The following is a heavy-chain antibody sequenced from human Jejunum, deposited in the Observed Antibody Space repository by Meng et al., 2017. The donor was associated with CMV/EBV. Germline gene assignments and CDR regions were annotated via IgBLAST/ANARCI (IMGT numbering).Heavy chain of an antibody. D-gene: IGHD3-22*01. CDR1: TVSSNY. Sequence: TVSSNYMTWVRQAPGKGLAWVSFVDNSGTQKDYVDSVKGRFTISRDNAKNSLYLQMNSLRVEDTAVYYCAGSSDGHYYAFKVLDVWGQGTMVTVSS. CDR3: AGSSDGHYYAFKVLDV. J-gene: IGHJ3*01. V-gene: IGHV3-21*06. CDR2: VDNSGTQK.